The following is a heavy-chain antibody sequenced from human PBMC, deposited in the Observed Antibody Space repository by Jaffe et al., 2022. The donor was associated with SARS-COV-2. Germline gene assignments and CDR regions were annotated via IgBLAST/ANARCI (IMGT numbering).Heavy chain of an antibody. V-gene: IGHV3-15*01. Sequence: EVQLEESGGDLVKPGGSLRLSCAASGFTFSNAWMSWVRQAPGKGLEWVGRIKTKTDGGTTDYAAPAKGRFTISRDDSKSTLYLQMNILETEDTAVYYCATPSSGSYWDAFDIWGQGTMVTVSS. CDR1: GFTFSNAW. CDR2: IKTKTDGGTT. J-gene: IGHJ3*02. CDR3: ATPSSGSYWDAFDI. D-gene: IGHD1-26*01.